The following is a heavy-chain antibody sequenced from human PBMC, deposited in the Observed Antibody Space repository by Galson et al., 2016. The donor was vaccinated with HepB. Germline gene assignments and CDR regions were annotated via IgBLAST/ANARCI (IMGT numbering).Heavy chain of an antibody. D-gene: IGHD6-13*01. CDR3: ASYNQYSSSPDAFDL. CDR2: ISAYNGDT. V-gene: IGHV1-18*01. CDR1: GYTFTKYG. J-gene: IGHJ3*01. Sequence: SVKVSCKASGYTFTKYGLSWVRQAPGQGLEWVGWISAYNGDTKYAQKFQGRVTMTTDTSTTTAYMELRSLRSDDTAVYYCASYNQYSSSPDAFDLWGQGTMVTVS.